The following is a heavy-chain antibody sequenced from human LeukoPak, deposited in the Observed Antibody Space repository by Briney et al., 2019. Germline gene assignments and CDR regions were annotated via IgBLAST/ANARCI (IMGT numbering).Heavy chain of an antibody. D-gene: IGHD2-15*01. CDR1: GGSISSSSYY. V-gene: IGHV4-39*07. J-gene: IGHJ6*02. Sequence: PSETLSLTCTVSGGSISSSSYYWGWIRQPPGKGLEWIGSIYYSGSTNYNPSLKSRVTISVDTSKNQFSLKLSSVTAADTAVYYCAGIVVVVAATDGMDVWGQGTTVTVSS. CDR3: AGIVVVVAATDGMDV. CDR2: IYYSGST.